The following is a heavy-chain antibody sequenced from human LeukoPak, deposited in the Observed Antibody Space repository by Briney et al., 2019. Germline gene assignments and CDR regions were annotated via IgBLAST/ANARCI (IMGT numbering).Heavy chain of an antibody. J-gene: IGHJ4*02. CDR3: ARQGYGANAYYFDY. CDR1: GGSISSYY. D-gene: IGHD4-17*01. V-gene: IGHV4-59*01. Sequence: SETLSLTCTVSGGSISSYYWSCIRQPPGKGLEWSGYIYYSGSTNYNPSLKSRVTISVDTSKNQFSLKLSSVTAADTAVYYCARQGYGANAYYFDYWGQGTLVTVSS. CDR2: IYYSGST.